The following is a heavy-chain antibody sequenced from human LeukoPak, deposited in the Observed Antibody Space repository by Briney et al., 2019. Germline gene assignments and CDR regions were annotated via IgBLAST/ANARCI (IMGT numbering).Heavy chain of an antibody. CDR1: GFTFSSYS. J-gene: IGHJ4*02. V-gene: IGHV3-21*04. D-gene: IGHD2-2*01. CDR3: ARFLKDIVVVPADY. CDR2: ISSSSSYI. Sequence: GGSLRLSCAASGFTFSSYSMNWVRQAPGKGLEWVSSISSSSSYIYYADSVKGRFTISRDNAKNSLYLQMNSLRAEDTAVYYCARFLKDIVVVPADYWGQGTLVTVSS.